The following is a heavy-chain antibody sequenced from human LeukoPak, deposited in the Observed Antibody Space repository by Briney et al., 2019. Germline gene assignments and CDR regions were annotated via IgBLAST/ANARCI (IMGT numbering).Heavy chain of an antibody. J-gene: IGHJ3*02. V-gene: IGHV5-51*01. D-gene: IGHD1-7*01. CDR3: ARQGTTSGNAFDI. Sequence: GESLKISCKGSGYSFTSYWIGWVRQMPGKGLEWMGIIYPGDSDTRYSPSFQGQVTISADKSISTAYLQWSSLKASDTAMYYCARQGTTSGNAFDIWAKGQWSPSLQ. CDR1: GYSFTSYW. CDR2: IYPGDSDT.